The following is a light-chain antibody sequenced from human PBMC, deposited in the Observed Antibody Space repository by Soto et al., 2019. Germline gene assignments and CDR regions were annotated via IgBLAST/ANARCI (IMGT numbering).Light chain of an antibody. Sequence: EIVLTQSPGTLSLSPGERATLSCRASQSVSSSYLAWYQQKPGQAPRLLIYGASRRATGVPDRFSGSGSGTDFTLNISGLEPEDFAVYYCQQYDSSPFTFGQGTRLDIK. CDR2: GAS. V-gene: IGKV3-20*01. J-gene: IGKJ5*01. CDR1: QSVSSSY. CDR3: QQYDSSPFT.